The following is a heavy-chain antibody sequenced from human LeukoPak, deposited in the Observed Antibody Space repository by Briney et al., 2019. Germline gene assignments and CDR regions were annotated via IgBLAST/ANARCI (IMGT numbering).Heavy chain of an antibody. D-gene: IGHD1-26*01. V-gene: IGHV3-33*01. Sequence: GRSLRLSCAASGFTFSSYGMHWVRQAPGKGLDWAAVIWYDGSNKYYADSVKGRFTISRDNSKNTLYLQMNSLRAEDTAVYYCARGAVGATFNWGQGTLFTVSS. J-gene: IGHJ4*02. CDR2: IWYDGSNK. CDR3: ARGAVGATFN. CDR1: GFTFSSYG.